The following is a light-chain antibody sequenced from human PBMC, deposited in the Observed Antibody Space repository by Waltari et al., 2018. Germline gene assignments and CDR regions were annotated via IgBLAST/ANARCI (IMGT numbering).Light chain of an antibody. V-gene: IGKV3-20*01. J-gene: IGKJ1*01. CDR2: HAS. CDR1: QGVGKY. Sequence: IVLTQSRGTPSLSPAERATLSCRASQGVGKYLALYQQRPGQAPRLLLYHASIRATGIPDRFSGSGFGTDFSLTISRLEPEDFAVYYCQKYDFLPATFGQGTTVEIK. CDR3: QKYDFLPAT.